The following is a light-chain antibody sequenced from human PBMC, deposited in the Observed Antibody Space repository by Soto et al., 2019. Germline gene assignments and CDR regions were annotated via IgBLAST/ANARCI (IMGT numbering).Light chain of an antibody. V-gene: IGKV1-27*01. CDR1: QGISNY. CDR3: QKYNSAPSIT. CDR2: AAS. J-gene: IGKJ3*01. Sequence: DIQMTQSPSSLSASVGDRVTITCRASQGISNYLAWYQQKPGKVPKLLIYAASTLQSGVPSRFSGSGSGTDFTLTISSLQPEDVATYYCQKYNSAPSITFSPGTKVDIK.